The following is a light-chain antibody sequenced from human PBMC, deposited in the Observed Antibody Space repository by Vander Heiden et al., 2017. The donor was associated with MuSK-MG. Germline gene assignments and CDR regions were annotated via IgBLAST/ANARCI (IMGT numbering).Light chain of an antibody. CDR1: SSNIANNL. Sequence: QSVLTQPPSVSAAPGQRITISCSGSSSNIANNLVSWYQHFPGTAPKHLIYDNDVRPSGISDRFSGSKSGTSATLGITGLQSGDEAHYYCAAGDRSRSAVLFGGGTRLTVL. J-gene: IGLJ3*02. V-gene: IGLV1-51*01. CDR2: DND. CDR3: AAGDRSRSAVL.